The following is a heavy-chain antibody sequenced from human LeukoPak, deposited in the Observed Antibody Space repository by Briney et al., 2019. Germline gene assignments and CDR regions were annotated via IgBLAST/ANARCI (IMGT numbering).Heavy chain of an antibody. V-gene: IGHV4-59*01. CDR3: ARQSDPYYHYGLDF. CDR1: GGSIKNYY. Sequence: SETLSLTCALSGGSIKNYYWSWIRQPLGKGLEWIGYVYYTGTTSYNPSLKSRVTISVETSKNQFSLTLNSVTAADTAVYHCARQSDPYYHYGLDFWDQGTTVIVSS. CDR2: VYYTGTT. J-gene: IGHJ6*02.